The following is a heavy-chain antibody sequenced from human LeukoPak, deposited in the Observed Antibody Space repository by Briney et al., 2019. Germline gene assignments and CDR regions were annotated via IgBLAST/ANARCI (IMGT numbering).Heavy chain of an antibody. Sequence: SETLSLTCTVSGGSISSSSYYWGWIRQPPGKGLEWIGSIYYSGSTYYNPSLKSRVTISVDTSKNQFSLKLSSVTAADTAVYYCARQGTETTGGDFDYWGQGTLVTVSS. D-gene: IGHD4-17*01. CDR2: IYYSGST. CDR3: ARQGTETTGGDFDY. V-gene: IGHV4-39*07. CDR1: GGSISSSSYY. J-gene: IGHJ4*02.